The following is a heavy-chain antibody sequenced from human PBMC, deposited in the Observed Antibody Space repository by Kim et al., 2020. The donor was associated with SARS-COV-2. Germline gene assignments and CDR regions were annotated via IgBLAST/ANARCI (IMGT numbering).Heavy chain of an antibody. J-gene: IGHJ6*02. Sequence: ASVKVSCKASGYTFTSYAMHWVRQAPGQRLEWMGWINAGNGNTKYSQKFQGRVTITRDTSASTAYMELSSLRSEDTAVYYCARDFGWSPGGYYYYGMDVWGQGTTVTVSS. V-gene: IGHV1-3*01. CDR3: ARDFGWSPGGYYYYGMDV. CDR2: INAGNGNT. D-gene: IGHD2-15*01. CDR1: GYTFTSYA.